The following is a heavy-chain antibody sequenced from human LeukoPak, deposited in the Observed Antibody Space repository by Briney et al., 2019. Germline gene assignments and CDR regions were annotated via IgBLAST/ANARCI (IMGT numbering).Heavy chain of an antibody. J-gene: IGHJ5*02. CDR3: ARARGYAGNWFDP. CDR1: GGSISSGGYS. Sequence: PSETLSLTCAVSGGSISSGGYSWSWIRQPPGKGLEWIGYIYHGGSTYYNPSLKSRVTISVDRSKNQFSLKLSSVTAADTAVYYCARARGYAGNWFDPWGQGTLVTVSS. D-gene: IGHD3-22*01. V-gene: IGHV4-30-2*01. CDR2: IYHGGST.